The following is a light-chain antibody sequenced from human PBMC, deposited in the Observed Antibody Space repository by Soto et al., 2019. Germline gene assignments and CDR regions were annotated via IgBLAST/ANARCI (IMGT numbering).Light chain of an antibody. CDR1: SSDVGGYNY. CDR3: SSYTSSSTVV. Sequence: QSVLTQPASVSGSPGQSITISCTGTSSDVGGYNYVSWYQQHPGKAPKLMIYDVSNRPSGVSNRFSGSKSGNTASLTISGLQAEDAADYYCSSYTSSSTVVFGGGTQVTVL. V-gene: IGLV2-14*01. CDR2: DVS. J-gene: IGLJ2*01.